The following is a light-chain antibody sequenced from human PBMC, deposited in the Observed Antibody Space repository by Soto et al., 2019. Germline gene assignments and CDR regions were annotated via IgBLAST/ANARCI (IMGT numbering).Light chain of an antibody. V-gene: IGKV1-8*01. J-gene: IGKJ2*01. CDR3: QQYYSYPLT. Sequence: AIRMTQSPSSFSASTGDRVTITCRASQGISSYLAWYQQKPGKAPKLLIYDASTLQSGVPSRFSGSGSGTDFTLTISCLQSEDFATYYCQQYYSYPLTFGQGTKLEIK. CDR1: QGISSY. CDR2: DAS.